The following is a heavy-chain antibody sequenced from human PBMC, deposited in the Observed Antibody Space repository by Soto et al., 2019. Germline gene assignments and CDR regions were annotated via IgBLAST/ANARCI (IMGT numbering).Heavy chain of an antibody. CDR1: EATLSSFA. Sequence: QVQLVQSGAEVKKPGSSVKVSSRASEATLSSFATSGCGQPLGQGLEGMGGIIPIFGTANYAQKFKGRVTITADESTSTAYMELSSLRSEDTAVYYCARAAVYEGTTEAFDYWGQGTLVTVSS. V-gene: IGHV1-69*01. D-gene: IGHD1-7*01. CDR3: ARAAVYEGTTEAFDY. J-gene: IGHJ4*02. CDR2: IIPIFGTA.